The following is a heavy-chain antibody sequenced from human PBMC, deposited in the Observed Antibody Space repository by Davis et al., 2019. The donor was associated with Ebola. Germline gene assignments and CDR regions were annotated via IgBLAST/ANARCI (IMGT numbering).Heavy chain of an antibody. Sequence: GGSLRLSCAASGFVFRNYVMSWVRQAPGKGLEWVSTLGTSADTYYADSVKGRFTISRDNSKNTLYLQMTGLRVEDTAIYYCAKELVTGSSYYLDYWGQGTLVTVSS. CDR1: GFVFRNYV. V-gene: IGHV3-23*01. J-gene: IGHJ4*02. CDR3: AKELVTGSSYYLDY. D-gene: IGHD2-8*02. CDR2: LGTSADT.